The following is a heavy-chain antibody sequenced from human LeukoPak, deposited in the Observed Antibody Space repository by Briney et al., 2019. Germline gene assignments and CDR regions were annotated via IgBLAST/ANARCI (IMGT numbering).Heavy chain of an antibody. J-gene: IGHJ4*02. D-gene: IGHD3-9*01. Sequence: PGGPLRLSCAASGFTFDDYAMHWVRQAPGKGLEWVSGISWNSGSIGYADSVKGRFTISRDNAKNSLYLQMNSLRAEDTALYYCAKVGEILTGYSLVDYWGQGTLVTVSS. CDR3: AKVGEILTGYSLVDY. CDR2: ISWNSGSI. CDR1: GFTFDDYA. V-gene: IGHV3-9*01.